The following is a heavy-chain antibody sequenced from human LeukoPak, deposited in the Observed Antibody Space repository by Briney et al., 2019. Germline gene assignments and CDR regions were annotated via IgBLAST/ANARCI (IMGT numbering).Heavy chain of an antibody. CDR3: ARSMKVSGHQPAAGTTRWFDP. D-gene: IGHD6-13*01. CDR2: INHSGST. Sequence: PSETLSLTCAVYGGSFSGYYWSWIRQPPGKGLVWIGEINHSGSTNYNPSLKSRVTISVDTSKNQFSLKLSSVTAADTAVYYCARSMKVSGHQPAAGTTRWFDPWGQGTLVTVSS. V-gene: IGHV4-34*01. J-gene: IGHJ5*02. CDR1: GGSFSGYY.